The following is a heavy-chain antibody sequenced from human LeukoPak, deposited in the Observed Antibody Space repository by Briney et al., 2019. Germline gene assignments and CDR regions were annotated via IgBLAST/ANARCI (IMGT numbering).Heavy chain of an antibody. CDR1: GFTFSSYG. Sequence: GGTLRLSCAASGFTFSSYGMSWVRQASGKGLEWVSAISGSGGSTYYADSVKGRFTISRDNSKNTLYLQMNSLRAEDTAVYYCAELGITMIGGVWGKGTTVTISS. CDR3: AELGITMIGGV. V-gene: IGHV3-23*01. J-gene: IGHJ6*04. CDR2: ISGSGGST. D-gene: IGHD3-10*02.